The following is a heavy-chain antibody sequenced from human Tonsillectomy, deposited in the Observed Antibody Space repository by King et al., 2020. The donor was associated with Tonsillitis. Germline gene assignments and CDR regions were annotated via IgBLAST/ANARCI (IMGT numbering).Heavy chain of an antibody. V-gene: IGHV3-23*04. Sequence: VQLVESGGGLVQPGGSLRLSCAASGFTFSSCAMTWVRQAPGKGLEWVSGIGAIGGSTYYVDSVKGRFTISRDNSKNTLYLQMNSLRAEDTDVYYCATHRDLVVAVAPGIDVWGRATTVTVSS. D-gene: IGHD2-15*01. CDR3: ATHRDLVVAVAPGIDV. CDR2: IGAIGGST. CDR1: GFTFSSCA. J-gene: IGHJ6*02.